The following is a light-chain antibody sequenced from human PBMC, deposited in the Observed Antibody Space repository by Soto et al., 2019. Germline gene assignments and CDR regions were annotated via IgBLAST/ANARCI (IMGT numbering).Light chain of an antibody. CDR2: GAS. Sequence: EIVMTQSPATLSVSPGERATLSCRASQSVSSDLAWYHQKPGQAPRLLIYGASTRATGIPARFSCSWSGTEFTLTINRPQSEDFAAYYCQQYNNWPRTFGQGTKVDIK. CDR1: QSVSSD. J-gene: IGKJ1*01. V-gene: IGKV3-15*01. CDR3: QQYNNWPRT.